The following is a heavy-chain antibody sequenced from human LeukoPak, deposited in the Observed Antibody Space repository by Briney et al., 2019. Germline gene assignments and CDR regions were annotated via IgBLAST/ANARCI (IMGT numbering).Heavy chain of an antibody. V-gene: IGHV4-39*07. CDR1: GGSISSSSYY. CDR3: ARVLAATYYYYYYYYMDV. CDR2: IYYSGST. D-gene: IGHD6-19*01. Sequence: SETLSLTCTVSGGSISSSSYYRGWIRQPPGKGLEWIGSIYYSGSTYYNPSLKSRVTISVDTSKNQFSLKLSSVTAADTAVYYCARVLAATYYYYYYYYMDVWGNGTTVTVSS. J-gene: IGHJ6*03.